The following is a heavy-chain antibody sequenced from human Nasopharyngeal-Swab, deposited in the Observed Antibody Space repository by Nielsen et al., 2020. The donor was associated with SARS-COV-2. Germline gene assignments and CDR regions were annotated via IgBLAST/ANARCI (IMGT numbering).Heavy chain of an antibody. J-gene: IGHJ4*02. D-gene: IGHD2-2*01. CDR2: ISWNSGSI. V-gene: IGHV3-9*01. Sequence: WIRQPPGKGLEWVSGISWNSGSIGYADSVKGRFTIPRDNAKNSLYLQMNSLRAEDTALYYCAKGDSGGSTSYTDYWGQGTLVTVSS. CDR3: AKGDSGGSTSYTDY.